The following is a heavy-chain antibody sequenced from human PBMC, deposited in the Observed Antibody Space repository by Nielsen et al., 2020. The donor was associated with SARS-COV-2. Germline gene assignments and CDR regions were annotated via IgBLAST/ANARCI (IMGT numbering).Heavy chain of an antibody. J-gene: IGHJ6*02. D-gene: IGHD5-18*01. Sequence: ASVKVSCKASGYTFTSYYMHWVRQAPGQGLEWMGIINPSGGSTSYAQKFQGRVTMTRDTSTSTVYMELSSLRSEDTAVYYCARGPPTVDTAMVPPYYCGMDVWGQGTTVTVSS. CDR2: INPSGGST. CDR1: GYTFTSYY. CDR3: ARGPPTVDTAMVPPYYCGMDV. V-gene: IGHV1-46*01.